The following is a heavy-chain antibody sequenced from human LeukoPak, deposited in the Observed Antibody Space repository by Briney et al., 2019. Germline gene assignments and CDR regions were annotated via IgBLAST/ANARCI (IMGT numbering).Heavy chain of an antibody. CDR1: GGSFSGYY. Sequence: SETLSLTCAVYGGSFSGYYWSWIRQPPGKGLEWIGEINHSGSTNYNPSLKSRVTISVDTSKNQFSLKLSSVTAADTAVYYCARGGLYCSSTSCYRRRYYFDYWGQGTLVTVSS. CDR3: ARGGLYCSSTSCYRRRYYFDY. D-gene: IGHD2-2*01. V-gene: IGHV4-34*01. J-gene: IGHJ4*02. CDR2: INHSGST.